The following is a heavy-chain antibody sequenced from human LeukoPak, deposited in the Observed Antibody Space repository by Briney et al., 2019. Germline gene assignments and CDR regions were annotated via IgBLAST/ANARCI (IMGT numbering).Heavy chain of an antibody. V-gene: IGHV4-59*11. CDR2: IYHTGGT. D-gene: IGHD4-23*01. J-gene: IGHJ4*02. Sequence: SETLSLTCNVSGGSLSSHYWSWVRQSPEKGLEWIGQIYHTGGTHYNPSLRSRFAISVDTSKNKFFLNVKSVTAADTAVYYCAREGRWGMKYYFDFWGQGTLVIVSS. CDR1: GGSLSSHY. CDR3: AREGRWGMKYYFDF.